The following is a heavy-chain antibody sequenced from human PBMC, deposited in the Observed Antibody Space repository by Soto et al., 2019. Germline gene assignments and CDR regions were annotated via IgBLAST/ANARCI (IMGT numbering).Heavy chain of an antibody. CDR2: ISGGATNS. J-gene: IGHJ5*02. CDR3: ARRSARVGPGKNWFEP. V-gene: IGHV3-23*01. CDR1: GFIFKNYV. Sequence: QPGGSLRLSCAASGFIFKNYVMNWVRQAPGKGLEWVSGISGGATNSYYADSVKGRFTISRDNSNNALYLQMNSLRAEDTAVYYCARRSARVGPGKNWFEPWGQGTLVTVSS. D-gene: IGHD2-2*01.